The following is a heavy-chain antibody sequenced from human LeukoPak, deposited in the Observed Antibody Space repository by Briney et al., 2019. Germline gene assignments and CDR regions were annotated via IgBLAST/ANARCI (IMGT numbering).Heavy chain of an antibody. Sequence: PGGSLRLSCAASGFTVSNNYMRWVRQAPGKGLEWVSLIYSGGSTYYADSVKGRFTISRDNSKNTVYLQMNSLRAEDTAVYYCARRPLGRLVRGAFDIWGQGTMVTVSS. CDR1: GFTVSNNY. J-gene: IGHJ3*02. CDR2: IYSGGST. V-gene: IGHV3-66*04. D-gene: IGHD6-19*01. CDR3: ARRPLGRLVRGAFDI.